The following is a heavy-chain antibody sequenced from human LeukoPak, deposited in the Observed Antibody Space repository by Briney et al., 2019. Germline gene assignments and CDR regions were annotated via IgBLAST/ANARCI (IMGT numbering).Heavy chain of an antibody. V-gene: IGHV1-8*01. CDR2: MNPNSGNT. D-gene: IGHD6-6*01. J-gene: IGHJ5*02. CDR3: GKIGAEARRSPNHTWFEP. Sequence: ASVKVSCKASGYTFTSYDINWVRQATGQGLEWMGWMNPNSGNTGYAQKFQGRVSMTCNTSISTAYMELSSLKSEDTAVYYCGKIGAEARRSPNHTWFEPWGGGTLVSVSS. CDR1: GYTFTSYD.